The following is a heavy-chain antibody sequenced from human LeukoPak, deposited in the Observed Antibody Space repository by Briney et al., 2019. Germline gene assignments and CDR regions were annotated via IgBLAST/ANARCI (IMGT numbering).Heavy chain of an antibody. V-gene: IGHV3-23*01. J-gene: IGHJ5*02. CDR3: AKDRPTTPKNWFDP. CDR1: GFTFSSYG. Sequence: GGPLRLSCAASGFTFSSYGMSWVRQAPGKGLEWVSAISGSGGSTYYADSVKGRFTISRDNSKNTLYLQLNSLRAEDTAVYYCAKDRPTTPKNWFDPWGQGTLVTVSS. D-gene: IGHD1-1*01. CDR2: ISGSGGST.